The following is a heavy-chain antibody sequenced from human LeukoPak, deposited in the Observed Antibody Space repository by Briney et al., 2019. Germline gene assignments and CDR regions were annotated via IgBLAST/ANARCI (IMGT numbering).Heavy chain of an antibody. Sequence: GGSLRLSCVASGFTFGKYWMSWVRQAPGKGLEWVANIKLDGSEKSYVDSVKGRFTISGDNTKNSLYLQMNSLRVEDTAVFYCARDQYDTWSRRGNFDSWGQGTLVIVSS. V-gene: IGHV3-7*03. CDR3: ARDQYDTWSRRGNFDS. J-gene: IGHJ4*02. CDR2: IKLDGSEK. D-gene: IGHD3-3*01. CDR1: GFTFGKYW.